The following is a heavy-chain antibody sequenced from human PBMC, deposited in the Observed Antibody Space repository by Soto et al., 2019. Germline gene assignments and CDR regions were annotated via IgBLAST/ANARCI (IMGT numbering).Heavy chain of an antibody. V-gene: IGHV4-39*01. D-gene: IGHD3-3*02. J-gene: IGHJ5*02. Sequence: SETLSLTCTVSGDSIISSDFYWGWVRQPPGKGLEWIGSIFYLGSSYYNPSLKSRVTMSVDTSKNQFSLRLRSVTAADTALYFCAKHSLALRKNNWFDPWGQGIMVTVS. CDR2: IFYLGSS. CDR3: AKHSLALRKNNWFDP. CDR1: GDSIISSDFY.